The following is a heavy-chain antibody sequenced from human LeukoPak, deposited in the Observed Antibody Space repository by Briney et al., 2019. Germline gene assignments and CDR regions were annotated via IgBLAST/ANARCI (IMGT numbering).Heavy chain of an antibody. J-gene: IGHJ4*02. V-gene: IGHV3-11*05. CDR3: AKALGRGAHGSGPFDY. D-gene: IGHD3-10*01. CDR1: GFSFSDYS. CDR2: RSSSSYT. Sequence: GGSLRLSCAASGFSFSDYSMSWIRQAPGKGLECISYRSSSSYTNYADSVKGRFTISRDNAKNSLYLQMNSLRAEDTAVYYCAKALGRGAHGSGPFDYWGQGTLVTVSS.